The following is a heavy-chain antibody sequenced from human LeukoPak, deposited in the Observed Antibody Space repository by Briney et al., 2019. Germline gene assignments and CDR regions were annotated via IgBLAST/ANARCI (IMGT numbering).Heavy chain of an antibody. CDR3: ARGPLRSGYYRPNWSDP. CDR2: IYYSGST. CDR1: GGSISSYY. Sequence: PSETLSLTCTVSGGSISSYYWSWIRQPPGKGLEWIGYIYYSGSTNYNPSLKSRVTISVDTSKNQFSLKLSSVTAADTAVYNCARGPLRSGYYRPNWSDPWGQGTLVTVSS. D-gene: IGHD3-3*01. J-gene: IGHJ5*02. V-gene: IGHV4-59*12.